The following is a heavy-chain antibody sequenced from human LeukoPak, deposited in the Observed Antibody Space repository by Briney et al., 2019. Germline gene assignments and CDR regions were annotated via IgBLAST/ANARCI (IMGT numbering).Heavy chain of an antibody. CDR3: ASAGAPGRNYAGLDY. CDR2: ISYDGINK. V-gene: IGHV3-30-3*01. D-gene: IGHD3-10*01. Sequence: PGRSLRLSCAATGSTFSSYAMHWVRQAPGKGLEWVAVISYDGINKYYADSVKGRFTISRDSSKNTLYLQMNSLRPEDTAVYYCASAGAPGRNYAGLDYWGQGALVTVSS. CDR1: GSTFSSYA. J-gene: IGHJ4*02.